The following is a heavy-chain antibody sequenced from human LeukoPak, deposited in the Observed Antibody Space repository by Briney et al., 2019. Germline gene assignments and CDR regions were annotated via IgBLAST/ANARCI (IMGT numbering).Heavy chain of an antibody. V-gene: IGHV1-46*01. CDR1: GYTLTSYY. Sequence: ASVKVSCKASGYTLTSYYMHWVRQAPGQGLEWMGIINPSGGSTSYAQKFQGRVTITADKSTSTAYMELSSLRSEDTAVYYCARGSGGGDYVPDYYHYYYMDVWGKGTTVTVSS. D-gene: IGHD4-17*01. CDR2: INPSGGST. J-gene: IGHJ6*03. CDR3: ARGSGGGDYVPDYYHYYYMDV.